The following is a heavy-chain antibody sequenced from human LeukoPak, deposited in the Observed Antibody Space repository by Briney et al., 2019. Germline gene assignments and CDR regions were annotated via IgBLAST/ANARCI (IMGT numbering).Heavy chain of an antibody. CDR1: GSSISSRSYY. CDR3: ARVIAAAGNRYYGMDV. CDR2: IYYSGST. Sequence: SETLSLTCTVSGSSISSRSYYWSWIRQPPGKGLEWIGYIYYSGSTNYNPSLKSRVTISVDKSKNQFSLKLSSVTAADTAVYYCARVIAAAGNRYYGMDVWGQGTTVTVSS. J-gene: IGHJ6*02. V-gene: IGHV4-61*05. D-gene: IGHD6-13*01.